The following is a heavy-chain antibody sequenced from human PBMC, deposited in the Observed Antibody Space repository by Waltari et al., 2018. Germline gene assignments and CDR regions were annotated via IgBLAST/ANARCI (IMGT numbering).Heavy chain of an antibody. CDR3: ARRYCTGGSCSSVGYSWFDP. D-gene: IGHD2-15*01. Sequence: EVQLVQSGAEVKKPGESLRISCKASGYSFTSYWISWVRQMPGKGLEWMGRIDPCESYINYGPSFQGHVTISLDKSISTVYLHWSSRKASDTAMYYCARRYCTGGSCSSVGYSWFDPWGQGTLVTVSS. J-gene: IGHJ5*02. V-gene: IGHV5-10-1*03. CDR2: IDPCESYI. CDR1: GYSFTSYW.